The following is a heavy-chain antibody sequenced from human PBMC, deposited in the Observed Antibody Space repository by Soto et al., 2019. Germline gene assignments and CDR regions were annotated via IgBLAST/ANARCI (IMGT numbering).Heavy chain of an antibody. D-gene: IGHD3-22*01. J-gene: IGHJ3*02. V-gene: IGHV6-1*01. CDR1: GDSVSSNSAA. Sequence: PSQTLSLTCAISGDSVSSNSAAWNWIRQSPSRGLEWLGRTYYRSKWYNDYAVSVKSRITINPDTSKNQFSLQLNSVTPEDTAVYYCARGPIAYNYYDSSGYYYGWHAFDIWGQGTMVTVSS. CDR2: TYYRSKWYN. CDR3: ARGPIAYNYYDSSGYYYGWHAFDI.